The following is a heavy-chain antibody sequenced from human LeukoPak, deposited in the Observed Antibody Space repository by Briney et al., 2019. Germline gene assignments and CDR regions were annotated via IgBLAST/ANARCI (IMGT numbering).Heavy chain of an antibody. D-gene: IGHD1-26*01. Sequence: GASVKVSCKASGYTFTGYYMHWVRQAPGQGLEWMGWINPNSGGTNYAQKFQGRVTMTRDTSISTAYMELSSLRSEDTAVYYCARGNSVGATSWFDPWGQGTLVTVSS. V-gene: IGHV1-2*02. CDR1: GYTFTGYY. J-gene: IGHJ5*02. CDR3: ARGNSVGATSWFDP. CDR2: INPNSGGT.